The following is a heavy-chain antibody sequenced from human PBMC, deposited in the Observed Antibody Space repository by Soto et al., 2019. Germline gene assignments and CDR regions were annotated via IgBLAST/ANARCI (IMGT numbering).Heavy chain of an antibody. CDR1: GASISSGAYF. V-gene: IGHV4-31*03. D-gene: IGHD5-18*01. CDR2: IYYRVST. Sequence: QVQLQGSGPRLVKPSQTLSLTCSVSGASISSGAYFWTWIRHHPGKGLEWIGYIYYRVSTSYTYQHPSLQSRVTISVDTSKNLFSLRLTSVTAADTATYYCARDKGPDTYGQTRIRDYSYAMDVWGQGTTVIVSS. CDR3: ARDKGPDTYGQTRIRDYSYAMDV. J-gene: IGHJ6*02.